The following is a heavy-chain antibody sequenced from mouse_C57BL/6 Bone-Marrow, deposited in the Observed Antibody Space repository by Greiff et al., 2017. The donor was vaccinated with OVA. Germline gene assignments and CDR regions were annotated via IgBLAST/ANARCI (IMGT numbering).Heavy chain of an antibody. CDR1: RYAFSSYW. Sequence: QVQLQQSGAELVKPGASVKISCKASRYAFSSYWMNWVKQRPGKGLEWIGQIYPGDGDTNYNGKFKGKATLTADKSSSTAYMQLSSLTSEDSAVYFCARSPSNWYFDYWGQGTTLTVSS. V-gene: IGHV1-80*01. J-gene: IGHJ2*01. CDR3: ARSPSNWYFDY. D-gene: IGHD4-1*01. CDR2: IYPGDGDT.